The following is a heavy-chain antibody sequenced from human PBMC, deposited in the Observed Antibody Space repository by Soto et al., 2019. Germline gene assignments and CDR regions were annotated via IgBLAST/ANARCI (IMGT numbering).Heavy chain of an antibody. CDR3: ARAKTHYDSRGHYYYYYGMDV. CDR2: IYHSGST. J-gene: IGHJ6*02. V-gene: IGHV4-30-2*01. CDR1: GGSISSGGYS. D-gene: IGHD3-22*01. Sequence: SETLSLTCAVSGGSISSGGYSWSWIRQPPGKGLEWIGYIYHSGSTYYNPSLKSRVTISVDRSKNQFSLKLSSVTAADTAVYYCARAKTHYDSRGHYYYYYGMDVWGQGTTVTVSS.